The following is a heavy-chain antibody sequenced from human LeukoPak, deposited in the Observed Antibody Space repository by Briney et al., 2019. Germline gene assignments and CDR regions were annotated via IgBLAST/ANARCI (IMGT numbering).Heavy chain of an antibody. CDR2: ISWNSRTI. CDR1: GFTFDDYA. V-gene: IGHV3-9*01. J-gene: IGHJ4*02. Sequence: PGRSLRLSCAASGFTFDDYAMHWVRQAPGKGLEWVSGISWNSRTIGYVDSVKGRFTISRDNAKNSLYLQMNSLRAEDTAVYYCARDSPDRIAASGSKLDYWGQGTLVIVSS. CDR3: ARDSPDRIAASGSKLDY. D-gene: IGHD6-13*01.